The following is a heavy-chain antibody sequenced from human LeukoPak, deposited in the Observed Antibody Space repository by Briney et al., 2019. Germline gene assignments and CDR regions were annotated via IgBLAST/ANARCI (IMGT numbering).Heavy chain of an antibody. CDR2: ISYDGGNE. CDR1: GFTFSGYT. CDR3: ARDLNGSGDY. V-gene: IGHV3-30-3*01. J-gene: IGHJ4*02. D-gene: IGHD3-10*01. Sequence: PGGSLSLSCAASGFTFSGYTMHWVRQPPGKGLEWVAVISYDGGNEYYVDSVKGRFTIPRDNSKNTLYLQMNSLRPEETAVYYCARDLNGSGDYWGQGTLVTVSS.